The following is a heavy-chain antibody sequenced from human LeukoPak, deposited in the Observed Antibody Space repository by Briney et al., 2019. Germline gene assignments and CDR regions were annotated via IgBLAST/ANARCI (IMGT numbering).Heavy chain of an antibody. J-gene: IGHJ4*02. CDR3: AREKIVVVPAAIGNFDY. CDR2: INAGNGNT. V-gene: IGHV1-3*01. D-gene: IGHD2-2*01. CDR1: GYTFTSYA. Sequence: GASVKVSCKASGYTFTSYAMHWVRQAPGQRLEWMGWINAGNGNTKYSQEFQGRVTITRDTSASTAYMELSSLRSEDTAVYYCAREKIVVVPAAIGNFDYGGQGTLVTVSS.